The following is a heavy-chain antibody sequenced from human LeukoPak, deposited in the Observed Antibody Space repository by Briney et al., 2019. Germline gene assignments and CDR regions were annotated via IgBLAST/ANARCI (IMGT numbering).Heavy chain of an antibody. CDR1: GFTFSSYA. J-gene: IGHJ1*01. D-gene: IGHD6-19*01. CDR2: ISGSGGST. V-gene: IGHV3-23*01. CDR3: EKGSVAGTEYFQH. Sequence: GGSLRLSCAASGFTFSSYAMSWVRQAPGKGLEWVSAISGSGGSTYYADSVKGRFTISRDNSKNTLYLQMNSLRAEDTAVYYCEKGSVAGTEYFQHWGQGTLVTVSS.